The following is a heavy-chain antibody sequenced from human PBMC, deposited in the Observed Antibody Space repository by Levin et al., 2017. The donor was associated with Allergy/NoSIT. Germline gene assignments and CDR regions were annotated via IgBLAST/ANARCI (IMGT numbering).Heavy chain of an antibody. CDR1: GGSLSGYY. CDR2: INQSGST. D-gene: IGHD3-10*01. Sequence: SETLSLTCGVYGGSLSGYYWSWIRQTPGKGLEWIGEINQSGSTHYNPSLQSRLTISVDTSRNQFSLKLTTVTAADTAVYYCARGRGGYYYGLGTFSSYFAYWGQGRLVTVSS. V-gene: IGHV4-34*01. CDR3: ARGRGGYYYGLGTFSSYFAY. J-gene: IGHJ4*02.